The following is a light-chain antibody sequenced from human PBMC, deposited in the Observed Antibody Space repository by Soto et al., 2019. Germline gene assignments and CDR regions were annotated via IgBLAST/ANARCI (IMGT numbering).Light chain of an antibody. J-gene: IGLJ3*02. V-gene: IGLV1-36*01. CDR1: SSNIGDIY. CDR2: HDD. Sequence: QSVLTQPPSVSEAPRRRVTISCSGSSSNIGDIYINWYQQLPGKAPKLLIYHDDLLPSGVSDRFSGSKSGTSASLAISDLQSEDEADYYCAAWDDSLNGHVFGGGTQLTVL. CDR3: AAWDDSLNGHV.